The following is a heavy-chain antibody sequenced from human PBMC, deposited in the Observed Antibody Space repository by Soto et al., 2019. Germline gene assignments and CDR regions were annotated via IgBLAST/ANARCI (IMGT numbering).Heavy chain of an antibody. CDR2: ISAYNGNT. J-gene: IGHJ4*02. CDR1: GGTFTSYG. CDR3: AREYDSSGYYHGVGFY. V-gene: IGHV1-18*01. D-gene: IGHD3-22*01. Sequence: SVKVSCKASGGTFTSYGISWVRQAPGQGLEWMGWISAYNGNTNYAQKLQGRVTMTTDTSTSTAYMELRSLRSDDTAVYYCAREYDSSGYYHGVGFYWGQGTLVTVSS.